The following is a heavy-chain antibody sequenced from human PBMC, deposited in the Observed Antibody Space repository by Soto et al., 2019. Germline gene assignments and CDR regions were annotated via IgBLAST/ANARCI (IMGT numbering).Heavy chain of an antibody. Sequence: PGGSLRLSCAASGFTFSSYWMSWVRQAPGKGLEWVANIKQDGSGKYYVGSVKGRFTISRDNAKNSLYLQMNSLRAEDTAVYYCARGLLLWFGELFPSDYWGQGTLVTVSS. V-gene: IGHV3-7*01. J-gene: IGHJ4*02. CDR1: GFTFSSYW. CDR2: IKQDGSGK. CDR3: ARGLLLWFGELFPSDY. D-gene: IGHD3-10*01.